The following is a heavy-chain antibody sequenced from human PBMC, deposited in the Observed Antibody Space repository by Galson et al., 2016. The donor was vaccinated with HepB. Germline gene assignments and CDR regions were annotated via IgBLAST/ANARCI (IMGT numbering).Heavy chain of an antibody. J-gene: IGHJ4*02. Sequence: SLRLSCAISGFSFRDAWMSWVRQAPGKGLEWVSLMYGEGTIHYADSVKGRFTISRDNSKNTVYLQMNSLRVDDTAFYYCARVAAGGPFDYWGQGTLVTVSS. CDR2: MYGEGTI. V-gene: IGHV3-53*01. CDR1: GFSFRDAW. CDR3: ARVAAGGPFDY. D-gene: IGHD6-13*01.